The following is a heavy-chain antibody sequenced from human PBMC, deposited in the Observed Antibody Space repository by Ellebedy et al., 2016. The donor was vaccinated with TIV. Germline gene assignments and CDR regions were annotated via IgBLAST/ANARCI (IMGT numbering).Heavy chain of an antibody. Sequence: MPSETLSLTCAVYGGSFSGYYWSWIRQPPGKGLEWIGEITHSGSTNYNPSLKSRDTIPVDTSKNQFSLNLTSVTAADTAVYYCARGLARDYWGQGTLVTVSS. CDR1: GGSFSGYY. J-gene: IGHJ4*02. CDR2: ITHSGST. CDR3: ARGLARDY. V-gene: IGHV4-34*01.